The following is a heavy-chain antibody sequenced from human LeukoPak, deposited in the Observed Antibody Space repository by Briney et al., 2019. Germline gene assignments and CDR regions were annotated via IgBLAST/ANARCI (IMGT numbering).Heavy chain of an antibody. D-gene: IGHD3-3*01. Sequence: PGGSLRLSCAASGFTFSSYAMSWVRQAPGKGLEWVSAISGSGGSTYYADSVKGRFTISRDNSKNTLYQQMNSLRAEDTAVYYCAKGTTIFGVWYFDYWGQGTLVTVSS. J-gene: IGHJ4*02. CDR1: GFTFSSYA. V-gene: IGHV3-23*01. CDR3: AKGTTIFGVWYFDY. CDR2: ISGSGGST.